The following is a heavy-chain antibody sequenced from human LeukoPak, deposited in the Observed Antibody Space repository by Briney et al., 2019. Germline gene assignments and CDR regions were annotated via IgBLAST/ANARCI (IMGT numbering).Heavy chain of an antibody. CDR1: GFTFSNYG. V-gene: IGHV3-30*02. D-gene: IGHD6-19*01. CDR2: VRYDRNNE. J-gene: IGHJ4*02. Sequence: GGSLRLSCAASGFTFSNYGMYWVRQAPGKGLEWVASVRYDRNNEYYADSVKGRFTISRDNAKNSLYLQMNSLRAEDTAVYYCARDLAVAGMDYWGQGALVTVSS. CDR3: ARDLAVAGMDY.